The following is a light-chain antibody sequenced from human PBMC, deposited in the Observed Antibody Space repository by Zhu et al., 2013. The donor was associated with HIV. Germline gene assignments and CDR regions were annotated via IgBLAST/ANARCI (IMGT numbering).Light chain of an antibody. Sequence: QSALTQPASVSGSPGQSITISCTGTSSDVGSYKYVSWYQQHPGKVPKLMIYDVTNRPSGVSDRFSGSKSDNTASLTISGLQAEDAADYYCSAFSSSSTPYVFGTGTKVTVL. V-gene: IGLV2-14*03. CDR1: SSDVGSYKY. J-gene: IGLJ1*01. CDR3: SAFSSSSTPYV. CDR2: DVT.